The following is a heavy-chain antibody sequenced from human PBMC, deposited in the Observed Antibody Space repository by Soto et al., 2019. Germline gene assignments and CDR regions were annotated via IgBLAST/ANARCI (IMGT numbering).Heavy chain of an antibody. CDR1: GFSFSRYG. Sequence: GGSLRLSCAASGFSFSRYGMHWVRQAPDKGLERVAVISYDGSKKYDADSVKGRFTISRDNSKNTLYLQMNNLRPEDTAVYYCVRDSISGSYYFYYYGMDVWGLGTTVTVSS. J-gene: IGHJ6*02. D-gene: IGHD1-26*01. V-gene: IGHV3-30*03. CDR3: VRDSISGSYYFYYYGMDV. CDR2: ISYDGSKK.